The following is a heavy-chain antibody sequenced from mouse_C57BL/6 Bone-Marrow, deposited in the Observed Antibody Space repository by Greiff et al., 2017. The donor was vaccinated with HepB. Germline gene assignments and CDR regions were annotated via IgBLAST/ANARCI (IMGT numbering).Heavy chain of an antibody. CDR3: ARRGYGSHWYFDV. D-gene: IGHD2-10*02. CDR2: INPGSGGT. J-gene: IGHJ1*03. V-gene: IGHV1-54*01. Sequence: VQRVESGAELVRPGTSVKVSCKASGYAFTNYLIEWVKQRPGQGLEWIGVINPGSGGTNYNEKFKGKATLTADKSSSTAYMQLSSLTSEDSAVYFCARRGYGSHWYFDVWGTGTTVTVSS. CDR1: GYAFTNYL.